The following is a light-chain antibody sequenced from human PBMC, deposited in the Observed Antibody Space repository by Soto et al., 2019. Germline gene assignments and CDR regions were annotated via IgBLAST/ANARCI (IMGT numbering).Light chain of an antibody. CDR1: QSISTW. V-gene: IGKV1-5*03. CDR3: QQYSSSFST. J-gene: IGKJ1*01. Sequence: DTQMTQSPSTLSASVGDRVTITCRASQSISTWLAWYQQRPGRAPKLLIYKASSLQSGVPSRFSGSGSGTEFTLTISNLQPDDFATYYCQQYSSSFSTFGQGTKVEIK. CDR2: KAS.